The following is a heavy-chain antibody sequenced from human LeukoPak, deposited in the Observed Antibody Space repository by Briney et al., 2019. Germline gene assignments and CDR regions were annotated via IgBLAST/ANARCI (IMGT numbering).Heavy chain of an antibody. D-gene: IGHD6-13*01. CDR3: ARGYMAAELDY. V-gene: IGHV1-69*05. CDR2: IIPIFGTA. J-gene: IGHJ4*02. Sequence: ASVKLSCKASGGTFSSYAISWVRQAPGQGLEWMGRIIPIFGTANYAQKFQGRVTITTDESTSTAYMELSSLRAEDTAVYYCARGYMAAELDYWGQGTLVTVSS. CDR1: GGTFSSYA.